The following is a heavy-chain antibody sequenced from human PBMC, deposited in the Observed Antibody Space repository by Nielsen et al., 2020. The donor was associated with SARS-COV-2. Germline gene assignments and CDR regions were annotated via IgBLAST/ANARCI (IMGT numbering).Heavy chain of an antibody. D-gene: IGHD2-15*01. Sequence: GESLKISCAASGFTFSSYAMSWVRQAPGKGLEWVSAISGSGGSTYYADSVKGRFTISRDNSKNTLYLQMNSLRAEDTAVYYCAKVLSSCSGGSCQDAFDIWGQGTMVTVSS. CDR1: GFTFSSYA. V-gene: IGHV3-23*01. CDR3: AKVLSSCSGGSCQDAFDI. CDR2: ISGSGGST. J-gene: IGHJ3*02.